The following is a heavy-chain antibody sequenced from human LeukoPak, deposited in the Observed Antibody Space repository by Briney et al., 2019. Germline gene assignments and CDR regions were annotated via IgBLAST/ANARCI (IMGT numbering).Heavy chain of an antibody. CDR1: GCSISSSNYY. Sequence: SETLSLTCTVSGCSISSSNYYWGWIRQSPGKGLEWIGNIYYSGSTYYKPSLKTRVTISVDTSKNQFSLKLTSVTAADTAVYYCARHASVDGNWQRPLDYWGQGSLVTVSS. V-gene: IGHV4-39*01. CDR3: ARHASVDGNWQRPLDY. J-gene: IGHJ4*02. D-gene: IGHD6-19*01. CDR2: IYYSGST.